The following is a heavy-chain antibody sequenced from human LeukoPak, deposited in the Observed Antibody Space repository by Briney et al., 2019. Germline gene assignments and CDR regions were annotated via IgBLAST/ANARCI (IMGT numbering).Heavy chain of an antibody. Sequence: GESLKISCKGSGYSFTSYWIGWVRQMPGKGLEWMGIIYPGDSDTRYSPSFQGQVTISADKSISTAYLQWSSLKASDTAMYYCARRADLGYCSGGSCYYGSPYYYYGMDVWGQGTTVTVSS. CDR3: ARRADLGYCSGGSCYYGSPYYYYGMDV. CDR1: GYSFTSYW. CDR2: IYPGDSDT. D-gene: IGHD2-15*01. J-gene: IGHJ6*02. V-gene: IGHV5-51*01.